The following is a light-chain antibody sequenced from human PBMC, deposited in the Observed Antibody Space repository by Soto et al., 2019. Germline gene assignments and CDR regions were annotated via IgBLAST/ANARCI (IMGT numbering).Light chain of an antibody. CDR3: QQYGSSPQT. CDR1: QSVSSN. J-gene: IGKJ1*01. V-gene: IGKV3-20*01. CDR2: DAS. Sequence: EIVMTQSPATLSVSPGERATLSCRASQSVSSNLAWYQQKPGQAPRLLICDASSRATGIPDRFSGSGSGTGFTLTISRLEPEDFAVYYCQQYGSSPQTFGPGTKVDI.